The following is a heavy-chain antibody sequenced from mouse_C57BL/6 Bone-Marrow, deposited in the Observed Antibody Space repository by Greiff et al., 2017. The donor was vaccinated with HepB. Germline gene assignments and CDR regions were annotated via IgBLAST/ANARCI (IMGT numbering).Heavy chain of an antibody. J-gene: IGHJ1*03. V-gene: IGHV3-6*01. CDR2: ISYDGSN. Sequence: EVQRVESGPGLVKPSQSLSLTCSVTGYSITSGYYWNWIRQFPGNKLEWMGYISYDGSNNYNPSLKNRISITRDTSKNQFFLKLNSVTTEDTATYYCARATVVARWYFDVWGTGTTVTVSS. CDR1: GYSITSGYY. D-gene: IGHD1-1*01. CDR3: ARATVVARWYFDV.